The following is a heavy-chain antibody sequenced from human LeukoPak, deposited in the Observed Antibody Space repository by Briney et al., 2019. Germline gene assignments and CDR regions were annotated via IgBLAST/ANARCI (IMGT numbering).Heavy chain of an antibody. CDR1: GYTFTSYG. J-gene: IGHJ6*03. CDR2: ISAYNGNT. V-gene: IGHV1-18*01. Sequence: ASVKVSCKASGYTFTSYGISWVRQAPGQGLEWMGWISAYNGNTNYAQKLQGRVTMTTDTSTSTAYMELRSLRSDDTAVYYCARDRGFTAAYYYYYYMDVWGKGTTVTVSS. D-gene: IGHD6-13*01. CDR3: ARDRGFTAAYYYYYYMDV.